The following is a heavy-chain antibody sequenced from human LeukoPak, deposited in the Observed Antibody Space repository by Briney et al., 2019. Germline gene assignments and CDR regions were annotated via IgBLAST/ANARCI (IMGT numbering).Heavy chain of an antibody. D-gene: IGHD2-21*01. CDR2: IYYSGST. J-gene: IGHJ5*02. CDR3: ARVFFPYNWFDP. V-gene: IGHV4-59*01. Sequence: SETLSLTCTVSGGSISSYYWSWIRQPPGKGLEWIGYIYYSGSTNYNPSLKSRVTISVDTSKNQFSLKLSSVTAADTAVYYCARVFFPYNWFDPWGQGTLVTVSS. CDR1: GGSISSYY.